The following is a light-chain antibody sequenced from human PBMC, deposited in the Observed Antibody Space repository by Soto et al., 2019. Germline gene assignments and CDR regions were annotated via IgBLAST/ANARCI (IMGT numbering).Light chain of an antibody. V-gene: IGKV3-20*01. CDR1: QSVRSTF. CDR2: AAS. CDR3: QQYGSSPLT. Sequence: DMVLTQSPGTLSLSPGERATLSCRASQSVRSTFLAWYQQKPGQAPRLLIYAASSRATGIPDRFSGSGSGTDFSLTISRLEPEDFAVYYCQQYGSSPLTFGGGTKVEIK. J-gene: IGKJ4*01.